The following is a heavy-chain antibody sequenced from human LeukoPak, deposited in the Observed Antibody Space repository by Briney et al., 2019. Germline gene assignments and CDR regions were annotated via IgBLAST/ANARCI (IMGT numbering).Heavy chain of an antibody. D-gene: IGHD3-10*01. CDR3: ARLRGLYYGSGSYNPYFDY. V-gene: IGHV4-34*01. J-gene: IGHJ4*02. CDR1: GGSFSGYY. CDR2: INHSGST. Sequence: PSETLSLTCAVYGGSFSGYYWSWIRQPPGKGLEWIGEINHSGSTNYNPSLKSRVTISVDTSKNQFSLKLSSVTAADTAVYYCARLRGLYYGSGSYNPYFDYWGQGTLVTVSS.